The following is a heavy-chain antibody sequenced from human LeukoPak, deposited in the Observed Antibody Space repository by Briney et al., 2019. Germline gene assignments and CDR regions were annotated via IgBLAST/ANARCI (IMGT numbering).Heavy chain of an antibody. CDR3: ARDRVNWFDP. D-gene: IGHD3-10*01. Sequence: ASVKVSCKASGYTFTNYGISWVRQAPGQGLERMGWISTYIGNTNYAQKLQGRVTMTTDTSTSTAYMELRSLRSDDTAVYYCARDRVNWFDPWGQGTLVTVSS. CDR2: ISTYIGNT. CDR1: GYTFTNYG. J-gene: IGHJ5*02. V-gene: IGHV1-18*01.